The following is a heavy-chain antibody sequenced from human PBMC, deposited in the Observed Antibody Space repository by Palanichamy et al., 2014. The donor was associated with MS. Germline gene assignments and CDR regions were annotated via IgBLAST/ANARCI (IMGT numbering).Heavy chain of an antibody. CDR3: ARDFWSGHNTPSPFAN. D-gene: IGHD3-3*01. Sequence: VQLVESGGGLVQPGRSLRLSCAASGFTFSSYSMDWVRQAPGKGLEWISYISSSSTIYYADSVKGRFTISRDNAKNSLHLQMSSLRAEDTAIYYCARDFWSGHNTPSPFANWGQGTLVTVSS. V-gene: IGHV3-48*01. CDR2: ISSSSTI. J-gene: IGHJ4*02. CDR1: GFTFSSYS.